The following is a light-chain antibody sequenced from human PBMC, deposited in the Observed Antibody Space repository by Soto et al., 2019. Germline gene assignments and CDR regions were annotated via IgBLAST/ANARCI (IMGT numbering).Light chain of an antibody. CDR1: QSVSSN. Sequence: EIVMTQSPATLSVSPGERATLSCRASQSVSSNLAWYQQTPGQAPRLLIYGASTRATGIPARFSGSGSGTEFTLTISSLQSEDFAVYYCQQYNNWPPVTFGQGTKVDIK. CDR3: QQYNNWPPVT. J-gene: IGKJ1*01. CDR2: GAS. V-gene: IGKV3-15*01.